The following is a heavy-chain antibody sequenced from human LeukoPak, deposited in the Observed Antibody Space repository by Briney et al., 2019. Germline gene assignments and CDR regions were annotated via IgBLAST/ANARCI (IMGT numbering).Heavy chain of an antibody. J-gene: IGHJ4*01. CDR2: IYTSGST. CDR3: ARAMYYYDSSGYGID. Sequence: SETLSLTCTVSGGSISSGSYYWSWIRQPAGKGLEWIGRIYTSGSTNYNPSLKSRVTISVDTSKNQFSLKLSSVTAADTAVYYCARAMYYYDSSGYGID. CDR1: GGSISSGSYY. D-gene: IGHD3-22*01. V-gene: IGHV4-61*02.